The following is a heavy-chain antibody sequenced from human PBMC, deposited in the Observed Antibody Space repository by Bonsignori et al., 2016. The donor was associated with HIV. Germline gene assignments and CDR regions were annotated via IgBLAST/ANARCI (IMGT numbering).Heavy chain of an antibody. Sequence: GESLKISCAASGFTFSSYGMHWVRQAPGKGLEWVAFIRYDGSNKYYADSVKGRFTISRDNSKNTLYLQMNSLRAEDTAVYYCAKGLGYYDSSGYPDSIGYWGQGTLVTVSS. J-gene: IGHJ4*02. D-gene: IGHD3-22*01. CDR1: GFTFSSYG. CDR3: AKGLGYYDSSGYPDSIGY. CDR2: IRYDGSNK. V-gene: IGHV3-30*02.